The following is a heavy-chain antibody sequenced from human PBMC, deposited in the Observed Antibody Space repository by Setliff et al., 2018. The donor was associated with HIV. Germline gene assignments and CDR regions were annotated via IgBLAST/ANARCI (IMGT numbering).Heavy chain of an antibody. CDR2: IYHVGGT. CDR3: AKGPVSGVDL. V-gene: IGHV4-28*03. D-gene: IGHD2-15*01. CDR1: GSSISSSYR. J-gene: IGHJ5*02. Sequence: SETLSLTCAVSGSSISSSYRWGWIRQPPGRGLEWVGYIYHVGGTYYNPSLRSRVTISVDRSKNLFSLKLTSVTAADTAVYYCAKGPVSGVDLWGQGTLVTVSS.